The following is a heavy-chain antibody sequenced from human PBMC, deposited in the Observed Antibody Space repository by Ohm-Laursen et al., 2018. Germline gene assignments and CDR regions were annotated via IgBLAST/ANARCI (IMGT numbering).Heavy chain of an antibody. D-gene: IGHD3-3*01. Sequence: SLRLSCTASGFTFSSYGMHWVRQAPGKGLEWVAVISYDGSNKYYADSVKGRFTISRDNSKNTLYLRMNSLRAEDTAVYYCAKDNPETYYDFWSGYYAGFGFDYWGQGTLVTVSS. CDR2: ISYDGSNK. CDR1: GFTFSSYG. CDR3: AKDNPETYYDFWSGYYAGFGFDY. J-gene: IGHJ4*02. V-gene: IGHV3-30*18.